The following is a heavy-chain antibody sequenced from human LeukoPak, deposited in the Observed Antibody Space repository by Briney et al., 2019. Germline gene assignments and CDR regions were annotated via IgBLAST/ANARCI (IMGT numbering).Heavy chain of an antibody. Sequence: GGSLRLSCAASDFNFNDYAMHWVRQAPGKGLEWASGISWNSGDKAYADSVKGRFTISRDNVKKSLYLQMNSLRSDDTAFYFCAKANSNWYFDLWGRGTLVSVSS. CDR1: DFNFNDYA. V-gene: IGHV3-9*01. J-gene: IGHJ2*01. CDR2: ISWNSGDK. CDR3: AKANSNWYFDL.